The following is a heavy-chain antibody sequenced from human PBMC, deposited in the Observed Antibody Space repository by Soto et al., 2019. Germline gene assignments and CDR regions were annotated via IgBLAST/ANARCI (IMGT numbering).Heavy chain of an antibody. V-gene: IGHV3-7*04. CDR2: VNQDGSEK. CDR3: SGGVGDAF. D-gene: IGHD1-26*01. J-gene: IGHJ4*02. Sequence: EVHLVESGGGLVQPGGSLRLSCAISESTVRRDWMNWVRQAPGKGLEWVAHVNQDGSEKYYLDSVKGRFTISRDNANNLLYLQMNSLRAGDTAMYYCSGGVGDAFWGQGTLVTVSS. CDR1: ESTVRRDW.